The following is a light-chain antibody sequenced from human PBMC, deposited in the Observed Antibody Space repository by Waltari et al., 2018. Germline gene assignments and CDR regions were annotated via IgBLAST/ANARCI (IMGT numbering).Light chain of an antibody. CDR3: CSYAGSYTLV. CDR1: SSDAGGSNY. Sequence: QSALPQPRSVSGSPGPSVPISCTGTSSDAGGSNYVSWYQQHPGKAPKLMIYDVSTRPSGVPDRFSGSKSGNTASLTISGLQAEDEADYYCCSYAGSYTLVFGGGTKLTVL. J-gene: IGLJ2*01. V-gene: IGLV2-11*01. CDR2: DVS.